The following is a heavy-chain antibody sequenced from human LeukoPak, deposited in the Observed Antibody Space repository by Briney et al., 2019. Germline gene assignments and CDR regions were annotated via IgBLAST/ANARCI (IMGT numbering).Heavy chain of an antibody. D-gene: IGHD5-24*01. CDR2: ISSGDDIT. V-gene: IGHV3-23*01. J-gene: IGHJ4*02. Sequence: GGSLRLSCAASGFSFSNYAMTWVRQAPGKGLEWVSTISSGDDITYYADSVKGRFTISRDNSKSTLYLQMNSLRAEDTAIYYCAKDREQRWLQLPYYFDYWGQGTLVTVSS. CDR3: AKDREQRWLQLPYYFDY. CDR1: GFSFSNYA.